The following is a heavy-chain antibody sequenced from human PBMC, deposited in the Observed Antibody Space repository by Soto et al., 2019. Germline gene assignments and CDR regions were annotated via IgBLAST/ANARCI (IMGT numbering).Heavy chain of an antibody. CDR1: GFTFSSYA. D-gene: IGHD3-9*01. V-gene: IGHV3-23*01. CDR2: ISGSGGST. CDR3: AKVRYYDILTGQSWFDP. Sequence: GGSLRLSCAASGFTFSSYAMSWVRQAPGKGLEWVSAISGSGGSTYYADSVTGRFTISRDNSKNTRYLQMNSLRAEDTAVYYCAKVRYYDILTGQSWFDPWGQGTLVTVSS. J-gene: IGHJ5*02.